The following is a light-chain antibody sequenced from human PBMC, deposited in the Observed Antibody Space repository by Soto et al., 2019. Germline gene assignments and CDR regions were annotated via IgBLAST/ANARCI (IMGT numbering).Light chain of an antibody. CDR3: QQYGSSPT. J-gene: IGKJ5*01. V-gene: IGKV3-20*01. CDR2: GAS. CDR1: QSVSSSY. Sequence: EIVLTLSPATLSLSPGERATLSCRASQSVSSSYLAWYQQKPGQAPRLLIYGASSRATGIPDRFSGSGSGTDFTLTISRLEPEDFAVYYCQQYGSSPTFGQGTRLEIK.